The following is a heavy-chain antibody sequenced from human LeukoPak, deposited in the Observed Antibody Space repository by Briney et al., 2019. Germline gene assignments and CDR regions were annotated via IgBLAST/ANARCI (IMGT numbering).Heavy chain of an antibody. V-gene: IGHV1-2*02. D-gene: IGHD4-17*01. CDR3: ARGADYGDYDGWFDP. CDR2: INPSSGGT. J-gene: IGHJ5*02. Sequence: GASVKVSCKASGYTFTGYYMHWVRQAPGQGLEWMGWINPSSGGTNYAQKFQGRVTMTRDTSISTAYMELSRLRSDDTAVYYCARGADYGDYDGWFDPWGQGTLVTVSS. CDR1: GYTFTGYY.